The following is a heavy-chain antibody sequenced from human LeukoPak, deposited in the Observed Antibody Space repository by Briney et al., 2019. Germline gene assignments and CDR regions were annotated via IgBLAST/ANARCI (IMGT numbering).Heavy chain of an antibody. D-gene: IGHD4-17*01. CDR3: ARLGNTGGDYGDYEGWNY. V-gene: IGHV4-39*02. CDR2: IYYSVST. Sequence: PSETLSLTCTVSGASISSTNNFWGWIRQTPGKGLEWIATIYYSVSTYYNPSLKSRLTISVDTSKNHFSLKLSSVTAADTAVYYCARLGNTGGDYGDYEGWNYWGQGTLVTVSS. CDR1: GASISSTNNF. J-gene: IGHJ4*02.